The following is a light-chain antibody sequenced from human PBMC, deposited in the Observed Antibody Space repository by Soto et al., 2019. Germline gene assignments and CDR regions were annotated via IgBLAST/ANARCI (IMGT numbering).Light chain of an antibody. Sequence: QSVLTQPASVSGSPGQSITISCTGTSSDVGGYNFVSWYLQHPGKAPKFIIYDVRNRPSGVSNRFSGSRSGNTASLTISGLQAEDEADYYCSSYTSSSTVIFGGGTKLTVL. CDR3: SSYTSSSTVI. CDR1: SSDVGGYNF. V-gene: IGLV2-14*03. CDR2: DVR. J-gene: IGLJ2*01.